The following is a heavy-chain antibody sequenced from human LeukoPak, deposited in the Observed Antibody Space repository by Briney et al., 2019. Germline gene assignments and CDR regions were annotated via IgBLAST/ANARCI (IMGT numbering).Heavy chain of an antibody. J-gene: IGHJ5*02. D-gene: IGHD2-15*01. CDR2: INTNTGNP. CDR1: GYTFTSYA. V-gene: IGHV7-4-1*02. CDR3: ALGAYCSGGSCFLNSADP. Sequence: GASVKVSCKASGYTFTSYAMNWVRQAPGQGLEWMGWINTNTGNPTYAQGFTGRFVFSLDTSVSTAYLQISSLKAEDTAVYYCALGAYCSGGSCFLNSADPWGQGTLVTVSS.